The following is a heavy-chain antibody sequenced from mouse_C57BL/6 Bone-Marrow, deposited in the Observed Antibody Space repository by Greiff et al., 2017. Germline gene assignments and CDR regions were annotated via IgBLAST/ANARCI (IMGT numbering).Heavy chain of an antibody. CDR3: ARNGSSSHFDV. CDR2: IDPSDSYT. V-gene: IGHV1-69*01. Sequence: QVHVKQPGAELVMPGASVKLSCKASGYTFTSYWMHWVKQRPGQGLEWIGEIDPSDSYTNYNQKFKGKSTLTVDKSSSTAYMQLSSLTSEDSAVYYCARNGSSSHFDVWGTGTTVTVSS. CDR1: GYTFTSYW. D-gene: IGHD1-1*01. J-gene: IGHJ1*03.